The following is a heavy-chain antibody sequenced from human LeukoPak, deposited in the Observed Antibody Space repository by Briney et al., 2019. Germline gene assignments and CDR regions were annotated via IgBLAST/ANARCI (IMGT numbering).Heavy chain of an antibody. CDR2: MYSGGTT. V-gene: IGHV3-53*01. Sequence: GGSLRLSCAASGFTVSNNYMNWVRQVPGKGLEWVSVMYSGGTTYYADSVKGRFSISRDKSKNTVFLQMSSLKAEDTAVYYCASPSSGQSFDIWGQGTTVTVSS. J-gene: IGHJ3*02. CDR1: GFTVSNNY. D-gene: IGHD3-22*01. CDR3: ASPSSGQSFDI.